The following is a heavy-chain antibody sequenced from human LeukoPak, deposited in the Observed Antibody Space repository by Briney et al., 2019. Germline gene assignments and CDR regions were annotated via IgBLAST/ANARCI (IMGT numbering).Heavy chain of an antibody. Sequence: LXLSXXASGFXFSSYAMSWVRQAPGKGLEWVSAISGSGGSTYYADSVKGRFTISRDNSKNTLYLQMNSLRAEDTAVYYCAKGEYEYFDYWGQGTLVTVSS. V-gene: IGHV3-23*01. CDR3: AKGEYEYFDY. CDR2: ISGSGGST. J-gene: IGHJ4*02. CDR1: GFXFSSYA. D-gene: IGHD2-2*01.